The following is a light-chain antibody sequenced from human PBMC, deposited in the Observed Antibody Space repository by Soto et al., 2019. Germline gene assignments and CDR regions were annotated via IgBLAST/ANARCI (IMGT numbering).Light chain of an antibody. V-gene: IGLV2-14*01. CDR3: SSYTSTSSYV. J-gene: IGLJ1*01. Sequence: QSALTQPASVSGSPGQSNTISCTGTSSDIGDYNYVSWYQQHPGKAPKLMIYEVSNRPSGISNRFSGSKSGNTASLTISGLQADDEADYYCSSYTSTSSYVFGTGTKLTVL. CDR2: EVS. CDR1: SSDIGDYNY.